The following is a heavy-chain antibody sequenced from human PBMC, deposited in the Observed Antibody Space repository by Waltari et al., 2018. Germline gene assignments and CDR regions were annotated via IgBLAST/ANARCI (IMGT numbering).Heavy chain of an antibody. CDR1: GGSFSGYY. Sequence: QVQLQQWGAGLLKPSETLSLTCAVYGGSFSGYYWSWIRQPPGKGLEWIGEINHHGSTNYNPSLKSRVTISVDTSKNQFSLKLSSVTAADTAVYYCARERRITMIVVVIRGFDYWGQGTLVTVSS. V-gene: IGHV4-34*01. D-gene: IGHD3-22*01. CDR3: ARERRITMIVVVIRGFDY. J-gene: IGHJ4*02. CDR2: INHHGST.